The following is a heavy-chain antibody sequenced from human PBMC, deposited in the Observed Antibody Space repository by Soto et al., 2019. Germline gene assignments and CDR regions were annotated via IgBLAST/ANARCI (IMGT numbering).Heavy chain of an antibody. CDR3: APGQVATINGGYYYGMDV. Sequence: SVKVSCKASGGTFSSYAISWLLQAPGQGLEWMGGIIPIFGTANYAQKFQGRVTITADESTSTAYMELSSLRSEDTAVYYCAPGQVATINGGYYYGMDVWGQGTTVTVSS. D-gene: IGHD5-12*01. CDR1: GGTFSSYA. CDR2: IIPIFGTA. V-gene: IGHV1-69*13. J-gene: IGHJ6*02.